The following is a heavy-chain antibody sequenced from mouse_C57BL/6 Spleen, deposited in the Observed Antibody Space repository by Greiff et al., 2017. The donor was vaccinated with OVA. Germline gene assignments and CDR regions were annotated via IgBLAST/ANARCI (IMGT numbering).Heavy chain of an antibody. CDR1: GYTFTDYY. Sequence: QVQLKESGAELVRPGASVKLSCKASGYTFTDYYINWVKQRPGQGLEWIARIYPGSGNTYYNEKFNGKATLTAEKSSSTAYMQLSSLTSEDSAVYFCARGGVGNYAMDYWGQGTSVTVSS. V-gene: IGHV1-76*01. J-gene: IGHJ4*01. D-gene: IGHD1-1*02. CDR2: IYPGSGNT. CDR3: ARGGVGNYAMDY.